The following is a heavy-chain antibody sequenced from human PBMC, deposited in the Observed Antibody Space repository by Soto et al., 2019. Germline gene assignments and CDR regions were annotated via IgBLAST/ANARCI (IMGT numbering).Heavy chain of an antibody. CDR3: ARTKCSGGSCYSWSLDY. V-gene: IGHV4-31*03. CDR1: VGSITTGGYY. J-gene: IGHJ4*02. D-gene: IGHD2-15*01. Sequence: SETLSLTCTVSVGSITTGGYYWSWIRQLPGKGLEWIGHRYYSESTYYNPSLKSRVSISLDTSKNQFSLKLSFVTAADTAMYYCARTKCSGGSCYSWSLDYWGQGTPVTVSS. CDR2: RYYSEST.